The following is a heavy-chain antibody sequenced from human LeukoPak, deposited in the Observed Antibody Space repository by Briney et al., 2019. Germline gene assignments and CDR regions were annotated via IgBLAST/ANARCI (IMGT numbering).Heavy chain of an antibody. CDR1: GGTFSRYA. J-gene: IGHJ4*02. CDR3: ARDRPYTGGWRGFDY. V-gene: IGHV1-69*01. D-gene: IGHD6-19*01. CDR2: IIPMFGIA. Sequence: SVKVSCKASGGTFSRYAISWVRQAPGQGLEWVGGIIPMFGIANYAQKFQGRVTITADESTSTAYMELSSLRSEDTAVYYCARDRPYTGGWRGFDYWGQGTLVTVSS.